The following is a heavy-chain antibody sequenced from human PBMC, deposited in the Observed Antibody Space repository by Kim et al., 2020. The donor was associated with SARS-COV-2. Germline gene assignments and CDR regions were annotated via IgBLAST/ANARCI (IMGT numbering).Heavy chain of an antibody. V-gene: IGHV3-48*02. CDR2: ISSSSSTI. CDR3: ARQYFDWLLFPFDY. J-gene: IGHJ4*02. Sequence: GGSLRLSCAASGFTFSSYSMNWVRPAPGKGLEWVSYISSSSSTIYYADSVKGRFTISRDNAKNSLYLQMNSLRDENTAVYYCARQYFDWLLFPFDYWGQGTMVTVSS. D-gene: IGHD3-9*01. CDR1: GFTFSSYS.